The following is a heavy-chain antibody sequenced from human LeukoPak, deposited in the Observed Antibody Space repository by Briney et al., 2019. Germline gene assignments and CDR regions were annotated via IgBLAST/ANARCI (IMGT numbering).Heavy chain of an antibody. V-gene: IGHV1-46*01. CDR2: INPSGGST. Sequence: ASVKVSCKASGYTFTSYYMHWVRQVAGQGREWMGIINPSGGSTSYVQKFQGRVTMTRDMSTSTVYMELSSLRSEDTAVYYCARSSGDRVRFDPWGQGTLVTVSS. CDR1: GYTFTSYY. CDR3: ARSSGDRVRFDP. D-gene: IGHD2-15*01. J-gene: IGHJ5*02.